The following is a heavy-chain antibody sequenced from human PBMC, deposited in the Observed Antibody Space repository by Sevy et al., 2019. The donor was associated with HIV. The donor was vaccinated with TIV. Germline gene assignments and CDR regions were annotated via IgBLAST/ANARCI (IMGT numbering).Heavy chain of an antibody. CDR2: MNPNGGNT. V-gene: IGHV1-8*01. D-gene: IGHD6-19*01. CDR3: RVGQAGAGTWGEHYFDY. Sequence: ASVKVSCKASGYTFTSYDINWVRQATGQGLEWMGWMNPNGGNTGYAQKFQGRVTMTRNTSISTAYMELSSLRSEDTAVYDCRVGQAGAGTWGEHYFDYWGQGTLVTVSS. CDR1: GYTFTSYD. J-gene: IGHJ4*02.